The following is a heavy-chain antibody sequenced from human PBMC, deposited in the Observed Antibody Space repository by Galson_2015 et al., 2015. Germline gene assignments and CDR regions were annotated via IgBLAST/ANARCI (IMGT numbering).Heavy chain of an antibody. J-gene: IGHJ4*02. D-gene: IGHD1-26*01. V-gene: IGHV3-74*01. CDR2: TNIDGSST. Sequence: SLRLSCAASGFTLSRSWMNWVRQVPGRGLVWVSRTNIDGSSTTYADSVKGRFTISRDNAKNTLYLQMNSLRGEDTAVYYCVSSGIYGYWGQGTLVTVPS. CDR3: VSSGIYGY. CDR1: GFTLSRSW.